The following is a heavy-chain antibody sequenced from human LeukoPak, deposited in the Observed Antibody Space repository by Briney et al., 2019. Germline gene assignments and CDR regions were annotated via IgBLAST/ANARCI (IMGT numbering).Heavy chain of an antibody. CDR3: ARDRKGDGSIPDY. CDR1: GFTFSSYS. J-gene: IGHJ4*02. V-gene: IGHV3-48*01. CDR2: ISSSSSTI. Sequence: GGSLRLSCAASGFTFSSYSMNWVRQAPGKGLEWVSYISSSSSTIYYADSVKGRFTISRDNAKNSLYLQMNSLRAEDTAVYYCARDRKGDGSIPDYWGQGTLVTVSS. D-gene: IGHD5-24*01.